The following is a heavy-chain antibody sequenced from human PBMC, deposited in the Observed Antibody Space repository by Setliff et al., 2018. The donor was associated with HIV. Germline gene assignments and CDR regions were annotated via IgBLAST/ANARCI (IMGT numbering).Heavy chain of an antibody. CDR1: GYSITTGYQ. D-gene: IGHD3-22*01. CDR3: ASLNYYDSSGYYPH. CDR2: IHHSGTT. Sequence: PSETLSLTCAVSGYSITTGYQWGWIRQSPGKGPEWIGSIHHSGTTYYNPSLRSRATLLVDTSKNQFSLKMISLSAADSAMYYCASLNYYDSSGYYPHWGQGTLVTVSS. J-gene: IGHJ4*02. V-gene: IGHV4-38-2*01.